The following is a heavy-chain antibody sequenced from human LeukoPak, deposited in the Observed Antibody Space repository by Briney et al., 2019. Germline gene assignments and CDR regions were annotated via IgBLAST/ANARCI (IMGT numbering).Heavy chain of an antibody. CDR1: GYTFTSYA. D-gene: IGHD6-13*01. CDR3: ARGGPSRTSRAGHYYYYYMDV. CDR2: INTNTGNP. V-gene: IGHV7-4-1*02. J-gene: IGHJ6*03. Sequence: EASVKVPCKASGYTFTSYAMNWVRQAPGQGREWMGWINTNTGNPTYAQGFTGRFVFSLDTTVSTAYLQISSLKAEDTAVYYCARGGPSRTSRAGHYYYYYMDVWGKGTTVTVSS.